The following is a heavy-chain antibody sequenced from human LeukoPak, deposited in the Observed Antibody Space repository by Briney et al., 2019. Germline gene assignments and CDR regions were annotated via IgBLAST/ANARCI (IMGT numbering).Heavy chain of an antibody. CDR2: ISWNSGSI. J-gene: IGHJ4*02. Sequence: PGGPLRLSCAASGFTFDDYAMHWVRQAPGKGLEWVSGISWNSGSIGYADSVKGRFTISRDNAKNSLYLQMNSLRAEDTALYYCAKDFGDGGDYYFDYWGQGTLVTVSS. D-gene: IGHD4-17*01. CDR1: GFTFDDYA. CDR3: AKDFGDGGDYYFDY. V-gene: IGHV3-9*01.